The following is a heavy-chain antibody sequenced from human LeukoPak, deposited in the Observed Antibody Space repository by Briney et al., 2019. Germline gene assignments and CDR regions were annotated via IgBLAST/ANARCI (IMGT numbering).Heavy chain of an antibody. D-gene: IGHD3-22*01. CDR3: ARRKYYYDSSGYYFDGMDV. Sequence: SSETLSLTCTVSGGSISSSSYYWGWIRQPPGKGLEWIGNIYYRGSTYYNPSLKSRVTISVDTSKNQFSLKLSSVTAADTAVYYCARRKYYYDSSGYYFDGMDVWGQGTTVTVSS. J-gene: IGHJ6*02. CDR2: IYYRGST. CDR1: GGSISSSSYY. V-gene: IGHV4-39*07.